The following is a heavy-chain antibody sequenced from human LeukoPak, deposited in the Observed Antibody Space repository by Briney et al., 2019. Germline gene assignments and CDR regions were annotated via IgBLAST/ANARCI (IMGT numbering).Heavy chain of an antibody. V-gene: IGHV3-11*06. CDR3: ARDLRGYSYGDFDY. D-gene: IGHD5-18*01. J-gene: IGHJ4*02. CDR1: GFTFSDYY. Sequence: GGSLRLSCAASGFTFSDYYMSWIPQAPGKGLEWVSYISNSSIYTNYADSVKGRFTISRDNTKNSLYLQMNSLRGEDTAVYYCARDLRGYSYGDFDYWGQGTPVTVSS. CDR2: ISNSSIYT.